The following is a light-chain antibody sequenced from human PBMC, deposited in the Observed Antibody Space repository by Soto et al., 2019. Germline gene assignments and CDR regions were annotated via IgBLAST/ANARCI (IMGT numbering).Light chain of an antibody. Sequence: EIVLTQSPGTLSLSPWEGATLFCMASQSVTSSFLAWYQQKPGQAPRLLIYDASTRATGIPDKFSGSGSGTDFTLTISRLEPEDFAVYYCQQYDTSPRTFGQGTKVDIK. CDR3: QQYDTSPRT. CDR2: DAS. CDR1: QSVTSSF. J-gene: IGKJ1*01. V-gene: IGKV3-20*01.